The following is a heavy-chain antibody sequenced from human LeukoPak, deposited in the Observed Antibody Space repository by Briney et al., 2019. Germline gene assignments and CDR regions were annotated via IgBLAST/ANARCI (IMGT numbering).Heavy chain of an antibody. D-gene: IGHD3-16*02. CDR2: INHSGST. Sequence: SETLSLTCAVYGGSFSGYYWSWIRQPPGKGLEWIGEINHSGSTNYNPSFRSRVTISVDTSKNQFSLKLSSVTAADTAVYYCARGRENMITFGGVIAPHYYYGMDVWGQGTTVTVSS. J-gene: IGHJ6*02. CDR3: ARGRENMITFGGVIAPHYYYGMDV. CDR1: GGSFSGYY. V-gene: IGHV4-34*01.